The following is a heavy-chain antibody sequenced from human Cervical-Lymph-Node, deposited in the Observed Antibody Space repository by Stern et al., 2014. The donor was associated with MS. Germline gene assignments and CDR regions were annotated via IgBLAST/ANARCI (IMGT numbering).Heavy chain of an antibody. CDR3: ARAIAVAATDHFDY. Sequence: EEQLVESGGGLVKPGGSLRLSCAASGFTFSGYSMNWVRQAPGQGLEWVSSISSSSTSIYYADSVKGRFTVSRDNAKNSLYLQMNSLRAEDTAVYYCARAIAVAATDHFDYWGQGTLVTVSS. J-gene: IGHJ4*02. CDR2: ISSSSTSI. CDR1: GFTFSGYS. V-gene: IGHV3-21*01. D-gene: IGHD6-19*01.